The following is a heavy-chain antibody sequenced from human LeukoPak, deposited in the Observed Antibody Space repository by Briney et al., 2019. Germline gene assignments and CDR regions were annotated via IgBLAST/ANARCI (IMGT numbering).Heavy chain of an antibody. D-gene: IGHD6-13*01. CDR2: IRYDGSNK. CDR1: GFTFSSYG. CDR3: AKDLHNLGSSSHNWFDP. V-gene: IGHV3-30*02. Sequence: PGGSLRLSCAASGFTFSSYGMHWVRQAPGKGLEWVAFIRYDGSNKYYADSVKGRFTISRDNSKNTLYLQMNSLRAEDTAVYYCAKDLHNLGSSSHNWFDPWGQGTLVTVSS. J-gene: IGHJ5*02.